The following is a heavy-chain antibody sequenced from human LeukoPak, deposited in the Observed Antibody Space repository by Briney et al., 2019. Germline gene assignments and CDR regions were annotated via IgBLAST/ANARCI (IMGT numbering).Heavy chain of an antibody. CDR2: IFYSGTT. D-gene: IGHD4-23*01. Sequence: PSETLSLTCTVSGGSISSSSYYWGWIRQPPGKGLEWIGSIFYSGTTYYNPSLRSRVTISVDSSKNQFSLKLSSVTAADMAVYYCARRRTATVDFDYWGQGTLVTVSS. J-gene: IGHJ4*02. V-gene: IGHV4-39*01. CDR1: GGSISSSSYY. CDR3: ARRRTATVDFDY.